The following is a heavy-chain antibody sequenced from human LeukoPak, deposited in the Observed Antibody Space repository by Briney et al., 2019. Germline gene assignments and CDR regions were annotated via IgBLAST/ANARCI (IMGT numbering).Heavy chain of an antibody. CDR2: IGSSTSYI. Sequence: SGGSLRLSCAASGFTFSSYSMNWVRQAPGKGLQWVSSIGSSTSYIYYADSVKGRFTISRDNAKNSLYLQMSSLRAEDTAVYYCARVMGEYGHNNVGAFDYWGQGALVTVSS. D-gene: IGHD5-24*01. J-gene: IGHJ4*02. CDR3: ARVMGEYGHNNVGAFDY. CDR1: GFTFSSYS. V-gene: IGHV3-21*01.